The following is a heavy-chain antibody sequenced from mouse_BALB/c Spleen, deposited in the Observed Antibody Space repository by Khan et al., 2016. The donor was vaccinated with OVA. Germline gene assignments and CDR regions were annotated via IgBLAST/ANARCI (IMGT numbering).Heavy chain of an antibody. CDR3: TRRISYFALDY. CDR2: INTYTGEP. V-gene: IGHV9-3-1*01. J-gene: IGHJ4*01. Sequence: QIQLVQSGPELKKPGETVKISCKASGYTFTNYGMNWVKQAPGKGLKWMGWINTYTGEPTYADDFKGRFAFSLETPASTAYLQINNLKNEDTATYFCTRRISYFALDYCGQGTSVTVSS. CDR1: GYTFTNYG. D-gene: IGHD2-4*01.